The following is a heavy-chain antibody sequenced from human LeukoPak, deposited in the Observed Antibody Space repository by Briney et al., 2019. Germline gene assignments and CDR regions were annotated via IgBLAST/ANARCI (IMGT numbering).Heavy chain of an antibody. Sequence: GGSLSLSCAASGFSFSSYTMSWVRQAPGKGLEWVSHISHDGGSTYYADSVKGRFTISRDNSRNTLYLQMSSLKDEDTAIYYWAKFKFCFDNWAREPWSPSPQ. CDR1: GFSFSSYT. V-gene: IGHV3-23*01. J-gene: IGHJ4*02. CDR2: ISHDGGST. CDR3: AKFKFCFDN.